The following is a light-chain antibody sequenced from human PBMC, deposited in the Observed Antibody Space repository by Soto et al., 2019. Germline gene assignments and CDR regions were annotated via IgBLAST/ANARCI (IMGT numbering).Light chain of an antibody. Sequence: EIVLTQSPATLSLSPGERATLSCRASQSVSSYLAWYQQKPGQAPRLLIYDASNRATGILARFSGRGSGTDFTLTTSSLEPEDFAVYYCQQRSNWLTFGGGTKVDIK. CDR2: DAS. CDR1: QSVSSY. CDR3: QQRSNWLT. V-gene: IGKV3-11*01. J-gene: IGKJ4*01.